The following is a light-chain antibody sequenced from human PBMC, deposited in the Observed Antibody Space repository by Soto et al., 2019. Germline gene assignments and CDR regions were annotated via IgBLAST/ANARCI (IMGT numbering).Light chain of an antibody. CDR1: QSFRGL. CDR2: DAY. V-gene: IGKV3-11*01. J-gene: IGKJ1*01. Sequence: EVVFAQSPVTLYLSPVERATLSCRASQSFRGLLAWYQQKPGQAPRLLIYDAYNRATGIPPRFSGSGSGTDFTLTISSLEPEDFAVYYCQQRRIWPWTFGQGTKVDIK. CDR3: QQRRIWPWT.